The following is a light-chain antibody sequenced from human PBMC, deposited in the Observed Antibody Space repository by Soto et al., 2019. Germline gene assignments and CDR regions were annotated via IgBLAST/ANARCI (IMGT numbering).Light chain of an antibody. CDR2: SDS. Sequence: QSVLTQPPSASGTPGQRVTISCSGSNSNIGSDTVNWYQQLPGTAPKLLIYSDSQRPSGVPDRFSGSKSGTSGSLAISGRQSEDEADYYCAAWDDSQKGVVFGGGTKLTVL. CDR1: NSNIGSDT. CDR3: AAWDDSQKGVV. J-gene: IGLJ2*01. V-gene: IGLV1-44*01.